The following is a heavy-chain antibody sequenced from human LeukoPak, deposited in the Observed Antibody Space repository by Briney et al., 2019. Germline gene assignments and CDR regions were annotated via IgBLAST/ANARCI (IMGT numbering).Heavy chain of an antibody. CDR3: ARESTAMVMYNWFDP. Sequence: PGGSLRLSCAASGFTFSSYEMNWVRQAPGKGLEWVSYISSSGSTIYYADSVKGRFTISRDNAKNSLYLQMNSLRAEDTVVYYCARESTAMVMYNWFDPWGQGTLVTVSS. V-gene: IGHV3-48*03. D-gene: IGHD5-18*01. CDR2: ISSSGSTI. J-gene: IGHJ5*02. CDR1: GFTFSSYE.